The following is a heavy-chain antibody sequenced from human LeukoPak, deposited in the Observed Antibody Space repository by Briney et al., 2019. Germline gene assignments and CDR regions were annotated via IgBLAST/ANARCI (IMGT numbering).Heavy chain of an antibody. CDR2: IYYSGST. Sequence: PSETLSLTCTVSGGSISSYYWSWIRQPPGKGLEWIGYIYYSGSTNYNPSLKSRVTISVDTSKNQFSLKLSSVTAADTAVYYCARRRVLVAPFDHWGQGTLVTVSS. D-gene: IGHD2-8*02. CDR3: ARRRVLVAPFDH. CDR1: GGSISSYY. V-gene: IGHV4-59*08. J-gene: IGHJ4*02.